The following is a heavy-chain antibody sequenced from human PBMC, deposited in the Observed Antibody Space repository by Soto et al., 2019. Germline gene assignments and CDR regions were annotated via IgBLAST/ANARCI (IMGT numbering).Heavy chain of an antibody. J-gene: IGHJ4*02. D-gene: IGHD3-16*02. Sequence: ASVKVSCKASGYTFTSYYMHWVRQAPGQGLEWMGIINPSGGSTSYAQKFQGRVTMTRDTSTSTVYMELRSLRSDDTAVYYCARERYYDYVWGSYRYTAPDSFDYWGQGTLVTVSS. CDR2: INPSGGST. CDR1: GYTFTSYY. CDR3: ARERYYDYVWGSYRYTAPDSFDY. V-gene: IGHV1-46*01.